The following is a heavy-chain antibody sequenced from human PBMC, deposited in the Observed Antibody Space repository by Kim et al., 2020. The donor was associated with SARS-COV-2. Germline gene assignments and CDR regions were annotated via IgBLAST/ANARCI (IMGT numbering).Heavy chain of an antibody. CDR2: ISYDGSNK. D-gene: IGHD2-2*01. V-gene: IGHV3-30*04. CDR3: ARDGEYQLLYY. Sequence: GGSLRLSCAASGFTFSSYAMHWVRQAPGKGLEWVAVISYDGSNKYYADSVKGRFTISRDNSKNTLYLQMNSLRAEDTAVYYCARDGEYQLLYYWGQGTLVTVSS. J-gene: IGHJ4*02. CDR1: GFTFSSYA.